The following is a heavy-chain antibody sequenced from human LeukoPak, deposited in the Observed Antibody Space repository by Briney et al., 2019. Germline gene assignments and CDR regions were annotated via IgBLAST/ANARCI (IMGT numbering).Heavy chain of an antibody. CDR1: GGSISSYY. CDR2: IYYSGST. CDR3: AREVGWLHPEGAFDI. Sequence: PSETLSLTCTVSGGSISSYYWSWIRQPPGKGLEWIGYIYYSGSTNYNPSLKSRVTISVDTSKNQFSLKLSSVTAADTAVYYCAREVGWLHPEGAFDIWGQGTMVTVSS. D-gene: IGHD5-12*01. J-gene: IGHJ3*02. V-gene: IGHV4-59*12.